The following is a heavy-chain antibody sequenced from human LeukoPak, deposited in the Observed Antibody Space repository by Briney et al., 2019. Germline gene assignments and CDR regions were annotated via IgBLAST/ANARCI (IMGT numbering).Heavy chain of an antibody. Sequence: TGGSLRLSCAASGFTFGSYSMNWVRQAPGKGLEWVSSISSSSYIYYADSVKGRFTISRDNAKNLLYLQMNSLRAEDTAVYYCARGLTDIVVVVAAFDYWGQGTLVTVSS. D-gene: IGHD2-15*01. J-gene: IGHJ4*02. V-gene: IGHV3-21*01. CDR3: ARGLTDIVVVVAAFDY. CDR1: GFTFGSYS. CDR2: ISSSSYI.